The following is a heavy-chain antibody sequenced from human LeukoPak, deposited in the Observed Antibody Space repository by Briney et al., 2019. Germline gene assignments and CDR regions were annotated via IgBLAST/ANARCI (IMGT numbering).Heavy chain of an antibody. D-gene: IGHD2-15*01. V-gene: IGHV3-11*04. J-gene: IGHJ6*03. Sequence: PGGSLRLSCAASGFTFSDYNMRWIRQAPGKGLEWVSSISRSGSTKYYADSVKGRFTISRDNAKNSLYLQMNSLRAEDTAVYYCARIVCSGGSCYSALEYYYYYMDVWGKGTTVTISS. CDR2: ISRSGSTK. CDR3: ARIVCSGGSCYSALEYYYYYMDV. CDR1: GFTFSDYN.